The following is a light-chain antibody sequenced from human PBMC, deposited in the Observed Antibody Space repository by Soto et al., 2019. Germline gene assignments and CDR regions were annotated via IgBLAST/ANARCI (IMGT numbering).Light chain of an antibody. CDR2: RNN. V-gene: IGLV1-47*01. Sequence: QCVLTQPPSASGTPGQRVTISCTRSSSNIGSNYVYWYQQLPGTAPKLLIYRNNQRPSGVPDRFSGSKSGTSASLAISGLRSEDEADYYCAAWDDSLSGFYVFGTGTKVTVL. J-gene: IGLJ1*01. CDR1: SSNIGSNY. CDR3: AAWDDSLSGFYV.